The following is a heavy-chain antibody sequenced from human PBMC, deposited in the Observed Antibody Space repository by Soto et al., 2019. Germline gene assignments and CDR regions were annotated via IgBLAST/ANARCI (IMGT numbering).Heavy chain of an antibody. CDR3: ARGPKRGASGSKTKTTYYYYGMDV. J-gene: IGHJ6*02. V-gene: IGHV3-48*02. CDR2: ITSSSTTI. D-gene: IGHD3-16*01. CDR1: GFTFSTYS. Sequence: GGSLRLSCTASGFTFSTYSMNWVRQAPGKGLEWISYITSSSTTIFYADSVKGRFTISRDNAKNSLYLQMSSLRDEDTAVYYCARGPKRGASGSKTKTTYYYYGMDVWGQGTTVTVSS.